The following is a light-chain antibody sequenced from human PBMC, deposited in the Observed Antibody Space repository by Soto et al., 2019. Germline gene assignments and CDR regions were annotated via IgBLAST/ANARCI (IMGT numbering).Light chain of an antibody. V-gene: IGLV2-18*02. Sequence: QSALTQPPSVSGSPGQSVTISCTGTSSDVGSYNRVSWYQQPPGTAPKLMIYEVSNRPSGVPDRFSGSKSGNTASLTISGLQAEDEADYYCSSYTSSSPYVLFGGGTKVTVL. CDR2: EVS. CDR3: SSYTSSSPYVL. CDR1: SSDVGSYNR. J-gene: IGLJ2*01.